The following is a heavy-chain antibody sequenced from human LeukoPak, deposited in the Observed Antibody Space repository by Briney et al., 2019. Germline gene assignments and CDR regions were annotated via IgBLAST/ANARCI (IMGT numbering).Heavy chain of an antibody. J-gene: IGHJ4*02. Sequence: PSETLSLTCAVSGYSLSSGYYWRWTRQPPGKGLDWIGYIYYSGSTNYNPSLKSRVTISVDTSKNQFSLKLSSVTAADTAVYYCARALSLGAMVDYWGQGTLVTVSS. CDR2: IYYSGST. D-gene: IGHD1-26*01. CDR3: ARALSLGAMVDY. CDR1: GYSLSSGYY. V-gene: IGHV4-61*01.